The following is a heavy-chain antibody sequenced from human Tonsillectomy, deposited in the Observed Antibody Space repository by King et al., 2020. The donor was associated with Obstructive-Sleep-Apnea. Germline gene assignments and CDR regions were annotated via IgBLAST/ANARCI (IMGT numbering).Heavy chain of an antibody. V-gene: IGHV3-9*01. CDR2: INWNSGNI. CDR1: GFSFDDYA. Sequence: VQLVESGGGLVQPGRSLRLSCAASGFSFDDYAMHWVRQAPGKGLEWVSGINWNSGNIGYADSVKGRFTISRDNAKNSLYLQMNSLRAEDTAFYHCVKDRAGGVPDAFDIWGQGTMVTVSS. CDR3: VKDRAGGVPDAFDI. D-gene: IGHD3-16*01. J-gene: IGHJ3*02.